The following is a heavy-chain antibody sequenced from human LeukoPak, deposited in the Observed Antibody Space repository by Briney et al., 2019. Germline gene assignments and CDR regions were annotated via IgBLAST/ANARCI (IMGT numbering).Heavy chain of an antibody. J-gene: IGHJ4*02. CDR1: GDTFSSYY. Sequence: GASVKVSCKASGDTFSSYYMHWVRQAPGQGLEWMGIITPSGDSTNYAQKFQGRVTMTRDMSTSTVYMDLSSLTSEDTAVYYCARGHPSATGYSSGWYFHYWGQGTLVTVSS. D-gene: IGHD6-19*01. V-gene: IGHV1-46*01. CDR2: ITPSGDST. CDR3: ARGHPSATGYSSGWYFHY.